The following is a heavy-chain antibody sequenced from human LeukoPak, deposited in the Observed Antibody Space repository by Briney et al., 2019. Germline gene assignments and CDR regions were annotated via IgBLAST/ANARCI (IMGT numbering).Heavy chain of an antibody. CDR1: GFTFSSYE. V-gene: IGHV3-48*03. CDR2: ISSSGSTI. Sequence: PGGSLRLSCAASGFTFSSYEMNWVRQAPGKGLEWVSYISSSGSTIYYAGSVKGRFTISRDNAKNSLYLQMNSLRAEDTAVYYCARDRAAYDSSGYYPRDYYYMDVWGKGTTVTVSS. J-gene: IGHJ6*03. CDR3: ARDRAAYDSSGYYPRDYYYMDV. D-gene: IGHD3-22*01.